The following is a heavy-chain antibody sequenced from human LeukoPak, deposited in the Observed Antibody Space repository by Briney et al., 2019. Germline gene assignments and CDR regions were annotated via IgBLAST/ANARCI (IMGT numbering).Heavy chain of an antibody. CDR2: ISAYNGNT. CDR1: GGTFSSYA. CDR3: ARDIDHTDAFDI. Sequence: ASVKVSCKASGGTFSSYAISWVRQAPGQGLEWMGWISAYNGNTNYAQKLQGRVTMTTDTSTSTAYMELRSLRSDDTAVYYCARDIDHTDAFDIWGQGTMVTVSS. V-gene: IGHV1-18*01. D-gene: IGHD1-26*01. J-gene: IGHJ3*02.